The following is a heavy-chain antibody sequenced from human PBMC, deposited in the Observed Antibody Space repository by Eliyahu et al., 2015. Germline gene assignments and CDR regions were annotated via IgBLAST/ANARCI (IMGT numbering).Heavy chain of an antibody. CDR3: ARTTSAARDAFDI. J-gene: IGHJ3*02. D-gene: IGHD6-6*01. CDR2: IDWDDDK. CDR1: GFXLSTSGMC. V-gene: IGHV2-70*01. Sequence: QVTLRESGPALVKPTQTLTLTCTFSGFXLSTSGMCVSWIRQPPGKALEWLALIDWDDDKYYSTSLKTRLTISXVTSKNQVVLTMTNMDPVDTATYYCARTTSAARDAFDIWGQGTMVTVSS.